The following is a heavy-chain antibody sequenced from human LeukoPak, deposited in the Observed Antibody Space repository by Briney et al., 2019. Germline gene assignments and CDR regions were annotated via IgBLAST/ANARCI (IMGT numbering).Heavy chain of an antibody. CDR1: GFTFSSYG. CDR3: AKGASMTTVTTPDH. CDR2: ISYDGSNK. D-gene: IGHD4-17*01. J-gene: IGHJ5*02. Sequence: QPGRSLRLSCAASGFTFSSYGMHWVRQAPGKGLEWVAVISYDGSNKYYADSVKSRFTISRDNSKNTLYLQMNSLRAEDTAVYYCAKGASMTTVTTPDHWGQGTLVTVSS. V-gene: IGHV3-30*18.